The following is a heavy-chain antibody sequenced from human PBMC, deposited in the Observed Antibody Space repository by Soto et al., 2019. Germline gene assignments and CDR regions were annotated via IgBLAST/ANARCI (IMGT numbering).Heavy chain of an antibody. CDR2: ISGGGGGT. J-gene: IGHJ4*02. CDR3: AKVGEEYYYDSSGFFDY. CDR1: GFTFPSYA. Sequence: EVQLLESGGGLIQPGGSLRLSCAASGFTFPSYAMNWVRQAPGQGLEWVSTISGGGGGTDYADSAKGRFIISRDNSKNTLYLQMNSLRAEDTAVYYCAKVGEEYYYDSSGFFDYWGQGTLVTVSS. D-gene: IGHD3-22*01. V-gene: IGHV3-23*01.